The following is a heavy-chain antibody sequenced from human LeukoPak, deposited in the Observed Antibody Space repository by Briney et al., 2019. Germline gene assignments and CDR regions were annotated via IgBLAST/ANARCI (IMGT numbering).Heavy chain of an antibody. CDR3: ARVRDYSNSPFNWFDA. V-gene: IGHV1-2*02. CDR1: GYTFTGHY. Sequence: ASVKVSCKASGYTFTGHYMHWVRQAPGQGLEWMGWINPNSGGTNYAQKFQGRVTMTSDSSISTVYLEVNRLKPDDTAVYFCARVRDYSNSPFNWFDAWGQGTLVIVSS. J-gene: IGHJ5*02. CDR2: INPNSGGT. D-gene: IGHD6-6*01.